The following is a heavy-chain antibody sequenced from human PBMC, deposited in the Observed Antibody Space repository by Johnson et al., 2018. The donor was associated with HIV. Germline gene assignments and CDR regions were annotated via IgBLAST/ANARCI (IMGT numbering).Heavy chain of an antibody. Sequence: QVQLVESGGGVVQPGRSLRLSCAASGFTFSSYGMHWVRQAPGKGLEWVAVIWYDGSNKYYADSVKGRFTISRDNSKNTLYLQMNSLRAEDTAVYYCTTDYTYPRISGTTGSAFDIWGQGTMVTVPS. CDR2: IWYDGSNK. CDR3: TTDYTYPRISGTTGSAFDI. CDR1: GFTFSSYG. D-gene: IGHD1-7*01. V-gene: IGHV3-33*01. J-gene: IGHJ3*02.